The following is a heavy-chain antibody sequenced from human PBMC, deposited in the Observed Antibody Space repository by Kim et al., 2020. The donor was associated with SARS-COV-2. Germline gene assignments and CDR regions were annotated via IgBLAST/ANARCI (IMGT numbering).Heavy chain of an antibody. V-gene: IGHV4-39*01. CDR3: ARHSRVGYNWNPLNY. D-gene: IGHD1-20*01. J-gene: IGHJ4*02. CDR2: IYYSGST. CDR1: GGSISSSSHY. Sequence: SETLSLTCTVSGGSISSSSHYWGWIRQPPGKGLEWIGSIYYSGSTYYNPSLKSRVTISVDTSKNQFSLKLSSVTAADTAVYYCARHSRVGYNWNPLNYWGQGTLVTVSS.